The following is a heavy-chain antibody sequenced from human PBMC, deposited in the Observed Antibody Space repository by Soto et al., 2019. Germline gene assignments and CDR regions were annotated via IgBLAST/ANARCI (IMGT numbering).Heavy chain of an antibody. V-gene: IGHV5-51*01. CDR3: ARVDCSGGSCYSGIDY. D-gene: IGHD2-15*01. Sequence: GESLKISCKGSGYSFTSYWIGWVRQMPGKGLEWMGIIYPGDSDTRYSPSFQGQVTISADKSISTAYLQWSSLKASDTAMYYCARVDCSGGSCYSGIDYWGQGTLVTVSS. CDR1: GYSFTSYW. J-gene: IGHJ4*02. CDR2: IYPGDSDT.